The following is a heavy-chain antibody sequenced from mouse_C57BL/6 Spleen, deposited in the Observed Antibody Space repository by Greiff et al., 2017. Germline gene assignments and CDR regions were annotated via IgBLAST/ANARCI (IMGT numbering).Heavy chain of an antibody. Sequence: QVQLKQPGAELVKPGASVKLSCKASGYTFTSYWMQWVKQRPGQGLEWIGEIDPSDSYTNYNQKFKGKATLTVDTSSSTAYMQLSSLTSEDAAVYYCAGGSSYPDYWGQGTTLTVSS. D-gene: IGHD1-1*01. CDR2: IDPSDSYT. V-gene: IGHV1-50*01. CDR3: AGGSSYPDY. CDR1: GYTFTSYW. J-gene: IGHJ2*01.